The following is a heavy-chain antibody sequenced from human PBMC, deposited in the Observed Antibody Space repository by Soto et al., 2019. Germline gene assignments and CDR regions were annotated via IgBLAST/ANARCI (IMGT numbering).Heavy chain of an antibody. V-gene: IGHV4-31*03. J-gene: IGHJ6*02. D-gene: IGHD2-15*01. CDR2: IYYSGST. CDR3: ARVYCRGGSCYSHYYYGMDV. Sequence: SETLSLTCTVSGYSITSGGYYWSWIRQHPGKGLEWIGYIYYSGSTYYNPSLKSRVTISVDTSKNQFSLKLSSVTAADTAVYYCARVYCRGGSCYSHYYYGMDVWGQGTTVT. CDR1: GYSITSGGYY.